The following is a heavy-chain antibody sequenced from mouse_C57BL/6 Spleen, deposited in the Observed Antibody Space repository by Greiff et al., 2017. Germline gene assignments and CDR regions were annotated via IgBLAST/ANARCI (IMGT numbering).Heavy chain of an antibody. D-gene: IGHD1-1*01. CDR2: ISDGGSYT. V-gene: IGHV5-4*01. Sequence: EVKLMESGGGLVKPGGSLKLSCAASGFTFSSYAMSWVRQTPEKRLEWVATISDGGSYTYYPDNVKGRFTISRDNAKNNLYLQMSHLKSEDTAMYYCARDGYYYGSSTGFDYWGQGTTLTVSS. J-gene: IGHJ2*01. CDR3: ARDGYYYGSSTGFDY. CDR1: GFTFSSYA.